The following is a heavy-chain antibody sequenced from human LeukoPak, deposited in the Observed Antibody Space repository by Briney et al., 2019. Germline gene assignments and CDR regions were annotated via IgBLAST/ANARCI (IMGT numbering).Heavy chain of an antibody. CDR2: INPNSGGT. V-gene: IGHV1-2*02. D-gene: IGHD2-2*01. CDR3: ARDGFYCSSTSCPSHYYYYGMDV. J-gene: IGHJ6*02. CDR1: GYTFTGYY. Sequence: GASVKVSCKASGYTFTGYYIKWVRQAPGQGLEGMGWINPNSGGTNYAQKFQGRVTMTRDTSISTAYMELSSLRSDDTAVYYCARDGFYCSSTSCPSHYYYYGMDVWGQGTTVTVSS.